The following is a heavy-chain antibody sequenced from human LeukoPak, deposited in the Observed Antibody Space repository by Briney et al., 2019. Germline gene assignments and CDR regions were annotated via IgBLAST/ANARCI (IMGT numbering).Heavy chain of an antibody. V-gene: IGHV1-46*01. CDR1: GGTFSSYA. Sequence: VASVKVSCKASGGTFSSYAISWVRQAPGQGLEWMGIINPSGGSTSYAQKFQGRVTMTRDTSTSTVYMELSSLRSEDTAVYYCARNYYDSSGYYAGLDYWGQGTLVTVSS. J-gene: IGHJ4*02. CDR3: ARNYYDSSGYYAGLDY. CDR2: INPSGGST. D-gene: IGHD3-22*01.